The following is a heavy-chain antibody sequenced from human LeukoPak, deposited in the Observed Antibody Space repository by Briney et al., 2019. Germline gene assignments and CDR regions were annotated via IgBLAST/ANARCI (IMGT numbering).Heavy chain of an antibody. CDR3: ARDPTTRLGRVVPAAHYMDV. D-gene: IGHD2-2*01. J-gene: IGHJ6*03. CDR2: IYYSGST. CDR1: GGSISSSSYY. Sequence: SETLSLTCTVSGGSISSSSYYWGWIRQPRGKGLEWIGYIYYSGSTNYNPSLKSRVTISVDTSKNQFSLKLSSVTAADTAVYYCARDPTTRLGRVVPAAHYMDVWGKGTTVTVSS. V-gene: IGHV4-61*05.